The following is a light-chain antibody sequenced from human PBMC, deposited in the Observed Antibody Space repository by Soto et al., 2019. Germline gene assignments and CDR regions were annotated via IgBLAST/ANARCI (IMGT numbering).Light chain of an antibody. J-gene: IGKJ1*01. CDR1: QNIRTW. CDR2: DAS. Sequence: DIRMTQSPSTLSASVGDRVTITCRASQNIRTWLSWYQQKPGKAPNLLIFDASSLHSGVPSRFSGSGSGTEFTLTITSLQPDDFATYYCQHYNPYSGPFGQGTKVEIK. CDR3: QHYNPYSGP. V-gene: IGKV1-5*01.